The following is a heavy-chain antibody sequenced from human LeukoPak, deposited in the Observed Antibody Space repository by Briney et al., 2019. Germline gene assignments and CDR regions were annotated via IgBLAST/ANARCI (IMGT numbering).Heavy chain of an antibody. CDR1: GFTFSNYA. Sequence: GSLRLSCAASGFTFSNYAMYWVRQAPGKGLEWVAVISYDGSKKHYADSVRGRFTISRDNSENTLYLQMNSLKAEDTAVFYCARDSYCSGGSCYGYFDYWGQGTLVTVSS. V-gene: IGHV3-30-3*01. CDR3: ARDSYCSGGSCYGYFDY. J-gene: IGHJ4*02. CDR2: ISYDGSKK. D-gene: IGHD2-15*01.